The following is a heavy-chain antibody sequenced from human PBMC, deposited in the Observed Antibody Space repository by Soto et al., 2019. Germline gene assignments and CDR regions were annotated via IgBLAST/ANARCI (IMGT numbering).Heavy chain of an antibody. J-gene: IGHJ4*02. Sequence: SVKVSCKASGGTFSSYAISWVRQAPGQGLEWMGGIIPIFGTANYAQKFQGRVTITADESTSTAYMELSSLRSEDTAVYYCARARRAAPGGMDYWGQGTLVTVSS. CDR2: IIPIFGTA. V-gene: IGHV1-69*13. D-gene: IGHD3-16*01. CDR1: GGTFSSYA. CDR3: ARARRAAPGGMDY.